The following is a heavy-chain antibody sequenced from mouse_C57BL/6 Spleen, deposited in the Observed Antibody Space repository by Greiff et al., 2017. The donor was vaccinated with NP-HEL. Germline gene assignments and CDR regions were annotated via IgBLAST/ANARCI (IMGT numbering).Heavy chain of an antibody. CDR2: IYPGDGDT. V-gene: IGHV1-80*01. CDR3: ARLASYWYFDV. D-gene: IGHD6-1*01. CDR1: GYAFSSYW. J-gene: IGHJ1*03. Sequence: QVQLKQSGAELVKPGASVKISCKASGYAFSSYWMNWVKQRPGKGLEWIGQIYPGDGDTNYNGKFKGKATLTADKSSSTAYMQLSSLTSEDSAVYFCARLASYWYFDVWGTGTTVTVSS.